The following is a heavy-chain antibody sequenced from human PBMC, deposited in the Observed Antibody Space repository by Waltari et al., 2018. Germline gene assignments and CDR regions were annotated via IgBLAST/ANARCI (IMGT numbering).Heavy chain of an antibody. J-gene: IGHJ4*02. D-gene: IGHD3-16*01. CDR3: ARRQGGERRRRKK. V-gene: IGHV3-48*01. Sequence: EVKLVESGGGLVQRGGALRLAGVIYGVTFSNFGMNWVSQAPGKALEWLSYISGGSHNIYSADSVKGRFTVSRDKAKDARGRQRESRRAEDTEGEDGARRQGGERRRRKKGGQGNRGT. CDR1: GVTFSNFG. CDR2: ISGGSHNI.